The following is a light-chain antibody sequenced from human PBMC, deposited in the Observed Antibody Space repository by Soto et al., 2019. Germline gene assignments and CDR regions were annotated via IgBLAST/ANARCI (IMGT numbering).Light chain of an antibody. V-gene: IGLV4-60*02. CDR2: LEGSGSY. Sequence: QPVLTQSSSASASLGSSVKLTCTLSSGHSSYIIAWHHQQPGKAPRYLMKLEGSGSYNKGSGVPDRFSGSSSGADRYLTISNLQFEDEANYYCETWDSNTRVFGGGTKPTLL. CDR3: ETWDSNTRV. J-gene: IGLJ2*01. CDR1: SGHSSYI.